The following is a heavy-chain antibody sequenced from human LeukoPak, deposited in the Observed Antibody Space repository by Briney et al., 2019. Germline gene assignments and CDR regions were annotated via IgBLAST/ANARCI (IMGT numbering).Heavy chain of an antibody. CDR2: ISGSGGST. J-gene: IGHJ5*02. Sequence: PGGSLRLSCAASGFTFSSYAMSWVRQAPGKGLEWVSAISGSGGSTYYAESVKGRFTISRDNSKNTLYLQMNSLRAEDTAVYYCAKGPIVVVPAATWFDPWGQGTLVTVSS. CDR1: GFTFSSYA. V-gene: IGHV3-23*01. CDR3: AKGPIVVVPAATWFDP. D-gene: IGHD2-2*01.